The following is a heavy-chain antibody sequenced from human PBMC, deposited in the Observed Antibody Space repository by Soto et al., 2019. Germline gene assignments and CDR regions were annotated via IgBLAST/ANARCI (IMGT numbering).Heavy chain of an antibody. J-gene: IGHJ4*02. Sequence: PGGSLRLSCAASGFTFYTYSMSWVRQAPGKGLEWISYIDSSGTITHYADSVKGRFTLSRDNAKNSLYLQMSSLRAEDTAVYYCTRDQSRYTGYPFDYWGQGNMVTVSS. CDR3: TRDQSRYTGYPFDY. CDR2: IDSSGTIT. D-gene: IGHD6-25*01. V-gene: IGHV3-48*01. CDR1: GFTFYTYS.